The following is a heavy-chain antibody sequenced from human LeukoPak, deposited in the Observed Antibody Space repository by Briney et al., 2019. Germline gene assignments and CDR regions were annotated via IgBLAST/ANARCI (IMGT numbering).Heavy chain of an antibody. D-gene: IGHD3-16*01. CDR3: AKDDDWGRYKH. CDR1: GFTFNIYG. J-gene: IGHJ1*01. CDR2: ISPSGGIT. Sequence: GGTLRLSCAASGFTFNIYGMSWVRQAPGKGLEWVSGISPSGGITYYTDSVKGRFTISRDNSKNTQSLQMNSLRAEDTAVYYCAKDDDWGRYKHWGQGTLVTVSS. V-gene: IGHV3-23*01.